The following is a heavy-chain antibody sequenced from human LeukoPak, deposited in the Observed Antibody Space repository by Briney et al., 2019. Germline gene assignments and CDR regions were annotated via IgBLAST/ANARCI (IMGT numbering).Heavy chain of an antibody. J-gene: IGHJ4*02. D-gene: IGHD2-15*01. CDR3: ARSGYCSGGSCYESDY. CDR2: IKQDGSEK. V-gene: IGHV3-7*01. Sequence: GGSLRLSCAASGFTFSSYWMSWVRQAPGKGLDWVANIKQDGSEKYYVDSVKGRFTISRDNAKNSLYLQMISLRAEDMAVYYCARSGYCSGGSCYESDYWGQGTLVTVSS. CDR1: GFTFSSYW.